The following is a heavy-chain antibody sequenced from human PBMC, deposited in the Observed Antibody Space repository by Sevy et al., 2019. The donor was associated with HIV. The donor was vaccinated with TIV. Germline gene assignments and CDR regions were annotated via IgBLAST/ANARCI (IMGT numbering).Heavy chain of an antibody. V-gene: IGHV3-74*01. CDR3: TRDLRWPARLFSSTTAGFDF. J-gene: IGHJ4*02. CDR1: GFTFSNYW. Sequence: GESLKISCAASGFTFSNYWMHWVRQPPGKGLVWVSRINKDGSDPVNADSVKGRFTISRDNAKNTLSLQMDSLRVDDSGIYSCTRDLRWPARLFSSTTAGFDFWSQGTLVTVSS. D-gene: IGHD1-1*01. CDR2: INKDGSDP.